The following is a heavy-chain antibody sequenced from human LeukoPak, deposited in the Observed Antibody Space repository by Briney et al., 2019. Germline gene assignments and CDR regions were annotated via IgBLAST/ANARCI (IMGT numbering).Heavy chain of an antibody. CDR2: IYYSGST. V-gene: IGHV4-59*01. Sequence: SETLSLTCTVSGGSISSYYWSWIRQPPGKGLEWVGYIYYSGSTNYNPSLKSRVTISVDTSKNQFSLKLSSVTAADTAVYYCARGGWGSGSNYYYYYMDVWGKGTTVTISS. D-gene: IGHD3-10*01. J-gene: IGHJ6*03. CDR1: GGSISSYY. CDR3: ARGGWGSGSNYYYYYMDV.